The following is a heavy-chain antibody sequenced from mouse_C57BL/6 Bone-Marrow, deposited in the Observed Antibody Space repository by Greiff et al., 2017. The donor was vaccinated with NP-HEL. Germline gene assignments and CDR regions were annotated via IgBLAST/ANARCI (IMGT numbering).Heavy chain of an antibody. V-gene: IGHV1-31*01. Sequence: VQLKESGPELVKPGASVKISCKASGYSFTGYYMHWVKQSHGNILDWIGYIYPYNGVSSYNQKFKGKATLTVDKSSSTAYMELRSLTSEDSAVYYGARSLIYYDYPFAYWGQGTLVTVSA. J-gene: IGHJ3*01. CDR2: IYPYNGVS. CDR1: GYSFTGYY. CDR3: ARSLIYYDYPFAY. D-gene: IGHD2-4*01.